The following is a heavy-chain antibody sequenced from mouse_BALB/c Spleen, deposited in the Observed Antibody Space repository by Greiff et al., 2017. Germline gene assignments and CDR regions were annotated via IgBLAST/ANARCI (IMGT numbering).Heavy chain of an antibody. CDR2: IRSKSNNYAT. D-gene: IGHD2-1*01. CDR1: GFTFNTYA. Sequence: DVQLVESGGGLVQPKGSLKLSCAASGFTFNTYAMNWVRQAPEKGLEWVARIRSKSNNYATYYADSVKDRFTISRDDSQSMLYLQMNNLKTEDTAMYYCVRRDGNYPYAMDYWGQGTSVTVSS. CDR3: VRRDGNYPYAMDY. V-gene: IGHV10-1*02. J-gene: IGHJ4*01.